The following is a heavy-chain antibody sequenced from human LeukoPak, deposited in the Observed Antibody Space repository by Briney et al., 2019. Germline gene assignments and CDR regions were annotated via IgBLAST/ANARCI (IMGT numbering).Heavy chain of an antibody. J-gene: IGHJ6*03. V-gene: IGHV3-33*06. CDR3: AKNSGCVPSYMDV. Sequence: HGGSLRLSCAASGFTFSSYGMHWVRQAPGKGLEWVGGIWYDGSNKDYADSVKGRFTISRDNSKNTPYLQMNSLRAEDTAVYYCAKNSGCVPSYMDVWGKGTTVTVSS. CDR2: IWYDGSNK. D-gene: IGHD6-25*01. CDR1: GFTFSSYG.